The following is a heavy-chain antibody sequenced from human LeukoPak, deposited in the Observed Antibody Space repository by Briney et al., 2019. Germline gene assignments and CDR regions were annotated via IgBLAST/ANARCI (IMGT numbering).Heavy chain of an antibody. D-gene: IGHD6-13*01. CDR2: ISGYNGNT. V-gene: IGHV1-18*01. Sequence: ASVKVSCKASGYTFTTYNINWVRQAPGQGLEWMGWISGYNGNTNYAQKFQGRATMSTDTSTSTAYMELRSLRSDDTAVYYCAREIRLYSSSWPRWFDPWGQGTLVTVSS. CDR1: GYTFTTYN. CDR3: AREIRLYSSSWPRWFDP. J-gene: IGHJ5*02.